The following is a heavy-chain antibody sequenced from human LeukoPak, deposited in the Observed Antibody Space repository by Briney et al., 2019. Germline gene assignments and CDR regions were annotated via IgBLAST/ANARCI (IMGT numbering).Heavy chain of an antibody. CDR1: GYTFTGYY. CDR3: ARVGRYCSSTSCYVGYFDY. Sequence: ASVKVSCKASGYTFTGYYMHWVRQAPGQGLEWMGWINPNSGGTNYAQKFQGRVTMTRDTSISTAYMELSRLRSDDTAVYYCARVGRYCSSTSCYVGYFDYWGQGTLITVSS. D-gene: IGHD2-2*01. CDR2: INPNSGGT. V-gene: IGHV1-2*02. J-gene: IGHJ4*02.